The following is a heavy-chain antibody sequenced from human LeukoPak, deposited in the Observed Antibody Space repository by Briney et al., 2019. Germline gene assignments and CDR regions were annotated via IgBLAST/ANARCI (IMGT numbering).Heavy chain of an antibody. V-gene: IGHV1-69*13. CDR3: ARGSTGTLDAFDI. CDR2: IIPIFGTA. D-gene: IGHD1-1*01. CDR1: GGTFSSYA. J-gene: IGHJ3*02. Sequence: SVKVSCKASGGTFSSYAISWVRQAPGQGLEWMGGIIPIFGTANYAQKFQGRVTITADESTSTAYMELSSLRSEDTAVYYCARGSTGTLDAFDIWGQGTMVTVSS.